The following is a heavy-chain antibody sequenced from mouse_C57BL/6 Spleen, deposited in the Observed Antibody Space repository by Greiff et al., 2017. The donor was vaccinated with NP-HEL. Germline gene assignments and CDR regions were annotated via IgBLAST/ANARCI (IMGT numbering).Heavy chain of an antibody. Sequence: QVQLQQSGPELVKPGASVKISCKASGYAFSSSWMNWVKQRPGKGLEWIGRIYPGDGDTNYNGKFKGKATLTADKSSSTAYMQLSSLTSEDSAVYFCAVYFPGNFDVWGTGTTVTVSS. J-gene: IGHJ1*03. CDR3: AVYFPGNFDV. V-gene: IGHV1-82*01. CDR2: IYPGDGDT. D-gene: IGHD1-1*01. CDR1: GYAFSSSW.